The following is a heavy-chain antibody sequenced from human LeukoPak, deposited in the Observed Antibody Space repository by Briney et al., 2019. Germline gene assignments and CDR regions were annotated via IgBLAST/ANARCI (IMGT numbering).Heavy chain of an antibody. J-gene: IGHJ5*02. CDR1: GFTFSSYW. CDR2: IKQDGSEK. D-gene: IGHD3-3*01. CDR3: AREFAQDPGYYDFWSGYYGNWFDP. Sequence: PGGSLRLSCAASGFTFSSYWMSWVRQAPGNGLEWVANIKQDGSEKYYVDSVKGRFTISRDNAKNSLYLQMNSLRAEDTAVYYCAREFAQDPGYYDFWSGYYGNWFDPWGQGTLVTVSS. V-gene: IGHV3-7*01.